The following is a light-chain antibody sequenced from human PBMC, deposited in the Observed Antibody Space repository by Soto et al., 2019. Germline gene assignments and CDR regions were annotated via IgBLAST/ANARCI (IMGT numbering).Light chain of an antibody. V-gene: IGKV3-15*01. J-gene: IGKJ4*01. CDR1: QSVSNN. Sequence: ETVMTQSPVTLSVSPGERATLSCRASQSVSNNLAWYQQKPGQAPRLLIYGASTRATGIPARFSGSGSVTEFTLTISSLQSEDFAVYYCQQYNNWPPLTFGGGTKVEIK. CDR2: GAS. CDR3: QQYNNWPPLT.